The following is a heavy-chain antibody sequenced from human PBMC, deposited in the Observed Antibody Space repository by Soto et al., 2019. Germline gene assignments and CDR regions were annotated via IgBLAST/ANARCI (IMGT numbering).Heavy chain of an antibody. V-gene: IGHV5-51*01. Sequence: GESLKISCKGSGYSFTSYWIGWVRQMPGKGLEWMGIIYPGDSDTRYSPSFQGQVTISADKSISTAYLQWSSLKASDTAMYYCARLSQSWRRELRYYYYYGMDVWGQGTTVTVSS. D-gene: IGHD1-26*01. CDR3: ARLSQSWRRELRYYYYYGMDV. CDR1: GYSFTSYW. J-gene: IGHJ6*02. CDR2: IYPGDSDT.